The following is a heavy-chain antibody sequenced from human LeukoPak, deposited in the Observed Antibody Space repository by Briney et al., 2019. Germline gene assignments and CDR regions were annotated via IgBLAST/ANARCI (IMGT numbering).Heavy chain of an antibody. J-gene: IGHJ6*02. V-gene: IGHV3-7*01. Sequence: GGSLRLSCAASGFTFSESWMTWVRQVPGQGLEWVAHINHEGGGIQYVDSVKGRFTISSDNAKGSVYLQMNSLRAEETAIYHCATYINWVAGDVWGQGTTVIVSS. CDR1: GFTFSESW. CDR2: INHEGGGI. CDR3: ATYINWVAGDV. D-gene: IGHD1-1*01.